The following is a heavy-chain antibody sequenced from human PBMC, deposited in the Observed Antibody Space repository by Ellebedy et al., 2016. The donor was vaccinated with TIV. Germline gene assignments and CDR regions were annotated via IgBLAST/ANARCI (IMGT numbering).Heavy chain of an antibody. V-gene: IGHV4-39*01. CDR3: ASSTVTTEKLFDY. J-gene: IGHJ4*02. Sequence: MPSETLSLTCTVSGDSISSSIYYWGWIRQPPGKGLEWIGSISYSGRTYYNPSLKSRVTISVDTSKNQFSLNLSSVTAADTAVYFCASSTVTTEKLFDYWGQGTLVTVSS. CDR2: ISYSGRT. CDR1: GDSISSSIYY. D-gene: IGHD4-17*01.